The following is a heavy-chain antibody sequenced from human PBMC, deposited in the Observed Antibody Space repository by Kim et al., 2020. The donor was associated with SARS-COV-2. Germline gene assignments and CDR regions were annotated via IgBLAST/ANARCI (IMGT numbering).Heavy chain of an antibody. Sequence: SADSVKGRFTISRDNSKNTLYLQMNSLRAEDTAVYYCAKAGGSGSYGLDYWGQGTLVTVSS. D-gene: IGHD1-26*01. J-gene: IGHJ4*02. CDR3: AKAGGSGSYGLDY. V-gene: IGHV3-30*02.